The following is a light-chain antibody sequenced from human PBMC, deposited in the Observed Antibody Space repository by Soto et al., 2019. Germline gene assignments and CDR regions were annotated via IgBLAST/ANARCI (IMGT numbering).Light chain of an antibody. CDR3: QQSYSTPRT. J-gene: IGKJ1*01. Sequence: DIPMTQSPSSLSASVGDRVTITCRASQSISSYLNWYQQKPGKAPKLLIYAASSLQSWVPSRFSGSGSVTDFTLTISSRQPEDFATYYWQQSYSTPRTFGQGTKVEIK. CDR2: AAS. V-gene: IGKV1-39*01. CDR1: QSISSY.